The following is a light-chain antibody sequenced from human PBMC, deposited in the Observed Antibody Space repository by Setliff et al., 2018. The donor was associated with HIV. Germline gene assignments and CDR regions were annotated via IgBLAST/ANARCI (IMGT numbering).Light chain of an antibody. CDR3: SSYTSSSTHYVI. V-gene: IGLV2-14*03. J-gene: IGLJ2*01. Sequence: QSVLTQPASVSGSPGQSITISCTGTSSDIGGYNYVSWYQQHPGKAPKLMIYDVSYRPSGVSNRLSGSKSGNTASLTISGLQAEDEGDYYCSSYTSSSTHYVIFGGGTKATVL. CDR2: DVS. CDR1: SSDIGGYNY.